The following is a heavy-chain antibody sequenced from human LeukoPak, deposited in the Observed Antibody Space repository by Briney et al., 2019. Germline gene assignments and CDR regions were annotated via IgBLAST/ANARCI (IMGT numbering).Heavy chain of an antibody. V-gene: IGHV1-8*01. D-gene: IGHD3-22*01. CDR2: MNPNSGNT. CDR1: GYTFTSYD. Sequence: ASVKVSCKASGYTFTSYDINWVRQATGQGLEWMGWMNPNSGNTGYAQKLQGRVTMTRNTSISTAYMELSSLRSEDTAVYYCARGLSLPYYYDSSGTKGYAFDIWGQGTMVTVSS. J-gene: IGHJ3*02. CDR3: ARGLSLPYYYDSSGTKGYAFDI.